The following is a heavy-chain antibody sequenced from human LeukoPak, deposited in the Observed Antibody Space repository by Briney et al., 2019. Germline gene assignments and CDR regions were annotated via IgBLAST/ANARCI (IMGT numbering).Heavy chain of an antibody. CDR2: INHSGST. CDR3: ASWSGES. CDR1: GGSISSSFYY. D-gene: IGHD3-10*01. Sequence: SETLSLTCTVSGGSISSSFYYWGWIRQPPGKGLEWIGEINHSGSTNYNPSLKSRVTISVDTSKNQFSLKLSSVTAADTAVYYCASWSGESWGQGTLVTVSS. J-gene: IGHJ4*02. V-gene: IGHV4-39*07.